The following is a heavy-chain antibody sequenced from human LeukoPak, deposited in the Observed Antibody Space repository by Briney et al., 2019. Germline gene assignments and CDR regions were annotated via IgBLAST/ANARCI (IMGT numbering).Heavy chain of an antibody. Sequence: SETLSLTCTVSGGSISNYYWSWIRQPPGKGLEWLGYVYNSGSTHYNPSLKSRVTISVDTSKNQFSLKLSSVTAADTAVYYCARDLLKWFDPWGQGTLVTVSS. V-gene: IGHV4-59*01. CDR2: VYNSGST. J-gene: IGHJ5*02. CDR3: ARDLLKWFDP. D-gene: IGHD3-9*01. CDR1: GGSISNYY.